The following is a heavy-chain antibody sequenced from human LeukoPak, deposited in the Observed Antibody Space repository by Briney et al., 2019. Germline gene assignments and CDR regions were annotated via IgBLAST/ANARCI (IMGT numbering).Heavy chain of an antibody. V-gene: IGHV3-7*03. D-gene: IGHD3-22*01. J-gene: IGHJ4*02. CDR3: ARGTETYYDSSAYYSY. CDR2: IRQDGGEK. CDR1: GFTFSSYW. Sequence: GGSLRLSCAVSGFTFSSYWMNWVRQAPGKGLEWVASIRQDGGEKSYVDSVKGRFTISRDNAKNSLYLQMTSLRAEDTAFYYCARGTETYYDSSAYYSYWGQGTLVTVSS.